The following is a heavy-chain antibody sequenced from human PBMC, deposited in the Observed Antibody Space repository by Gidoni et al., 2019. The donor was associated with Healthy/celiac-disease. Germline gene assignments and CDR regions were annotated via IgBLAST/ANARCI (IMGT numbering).Heavy chain of an antibody. J-gene: IGHJ6*02. D-gene: IGHD2-15*01. CDR1: GYTFTSYD. CDR2: MNPNSGNT. V-gene: IGHV1-8*01. Sequence: QVQLVQSGAEVKKPGASVKASCKASGYTFTSYDINWVRQATGQGLEWMGWMNPNSGNTGYAQKFQGRVTMTRHTSISTAYMELSSLRSEDTAVYYCARGAPLFLQTLGYCSGGSCYGYRMDVWGQGTTVTVSS. CDR3: ARGAPLFLQTLGYCSGGSCYGYRMDV.